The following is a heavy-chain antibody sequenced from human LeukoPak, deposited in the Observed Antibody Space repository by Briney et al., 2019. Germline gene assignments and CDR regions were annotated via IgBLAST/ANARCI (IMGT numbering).Heavy chain of an antibody. CDR3: ARGRVVDSSGWFDY. D-gene: IGHD6-19*01. CDR1: GYTSTGYY. V-gene: IGHV1-2*02. Sequence: GASVKVSCKASGYTSTGYYMHWVRQAPGQGLEWMGWINPNSGGTNYAQKFQGRVTMTRDTSISTAYMELSRLRSDDTAVYYCARGRVVDSSGWFDYWGQGTLVTVSS. CDR2: INPNSGGT. J-gene: IGHJ4*02.